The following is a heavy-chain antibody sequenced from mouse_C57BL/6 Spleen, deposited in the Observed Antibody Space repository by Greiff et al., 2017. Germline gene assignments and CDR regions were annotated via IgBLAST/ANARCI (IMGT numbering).Heavy chain of an antibody. V-gene: IGHV1-15*01. J-gene: IGHJ3*01. D-gene: IGHD2-5*01. Sequence: VQLQQSGAELVRPGASVTLSCKASGYTFTDYEMHWVKQTPVHGLEWIGAIDPETGGTAYTQKFKGKAILTADKSSSTAYMELRSLTSEDSAVYYCTRRDYSNYAWFAYWGQGTLVTVSA. CDR1: GYTFTDYE. CDR3: TRRDYSNYAWFAY. CDR2: IDPETGGT.